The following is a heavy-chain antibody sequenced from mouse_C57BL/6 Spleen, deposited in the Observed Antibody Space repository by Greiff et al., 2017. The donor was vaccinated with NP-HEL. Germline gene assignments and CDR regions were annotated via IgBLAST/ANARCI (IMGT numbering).Heavy chain of an antibody. Sequence: VQLQQSGAELVRPGASVKLSCTASGFNIKDDYMHWVKQRPEQGLEWIGWIDPENGDTEYASKFQGKATITADTSSNTAYLQISSLTAEDTAVYYCTYHYDEGNYVDYWGQGTTLTVSS. CDR2: IDPENGDT. V-gene: IGHV14-4*01. CDR1: GFNIKDDY. J-gene: IGHJ2*01. D-gene: IGHD2-4*01. CDR3: TYHYDEGNYVDY.